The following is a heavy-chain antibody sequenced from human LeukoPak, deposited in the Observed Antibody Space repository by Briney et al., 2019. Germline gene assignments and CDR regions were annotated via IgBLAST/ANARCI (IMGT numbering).Heavy chain of an antibody. D-gene: IGHD6-13*01. CDR3: AKDPRFMMTAAAARDV. Sequence: SGGSLRLSCAASGFTFSSYGMHWVRQAPGKGLEWVAFIRYDGSDKYYADSVKGRFTISRGNSENTLYLQMNSLRAEDTAVYYCAKDPRFMMTAAAARDVWGQGTLVTVSS. J-gene: IGHJ4*02. CDR2: IRYDGSDK. CDR1: GFTFSSYG. V-gene: IGHV3-30*02.